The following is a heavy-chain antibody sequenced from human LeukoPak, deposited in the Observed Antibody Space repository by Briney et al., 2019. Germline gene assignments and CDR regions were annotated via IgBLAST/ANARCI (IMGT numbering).Heavy chain of an antibody. Sequence: SETLSLTCAVSGYSISSGYYWGWIRQSPGKGLEWIGTIYYSGSTYYNPSLKSRVTISIDTSKNQFSLKPSSVTAADTAVYYCARDSSISCFFTWGQGTLVTVSS. CDR1: GYSISSGYY. V-gene: IGHV4-38-2*01. CDR3: ARDSSISCFFT. CDR2: IYYSGST. J-gene: IGHJ5*02. D-gene: IGHD6-13*01.